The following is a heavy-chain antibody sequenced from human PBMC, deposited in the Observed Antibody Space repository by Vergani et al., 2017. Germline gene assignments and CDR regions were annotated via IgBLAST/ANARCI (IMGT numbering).Heavy chain of an antibody. CDR2: IRYDGSSE. CDR3: ANSVIAGNVGVAYFGMDV. V-gene: IGHV3-30*02. J-gene: IGHJ6*02. Sequence: VQLVESGGGLIHPGGSLRLSCEGSGFSFSGYWMHWVRQAPGKGLEWVSFIRYDGSSEYYGDSVKGRFTISRDKSQNTVNLQMNSLRTEDTAVYFCANSVIAGNVGVAYFGMDVWGRGTTVTVSS. D-gene: IGHD2/OR15-2a*01. CDR1: GFSFSGYW.